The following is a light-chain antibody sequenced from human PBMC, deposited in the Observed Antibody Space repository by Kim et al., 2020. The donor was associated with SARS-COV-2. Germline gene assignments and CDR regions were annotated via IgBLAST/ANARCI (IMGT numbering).Light chain of an antibody. CDR1: KLGDKY. V-gene: IGLV3-1*01. CDR2: QDS. J-gene: IGLJ2*01. CDR3: QAWDQ. Sequence: PPSVSVSPGQTASITCTGDKLGDKYACWYQQKPGQSPVLVIYQDSKRPSGIPERFSGSNSGNTATLTISGTQAMDEADYYCQAWDQFGGGTQLTVL.